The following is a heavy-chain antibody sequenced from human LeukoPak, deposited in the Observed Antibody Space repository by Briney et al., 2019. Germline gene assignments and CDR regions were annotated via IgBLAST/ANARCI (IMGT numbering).Heavy chain of an antibody. J-gene: IGHJ4*02. CDR3: ARDENGDFSFDY. D-gene: IGHD4-17*01. CDR2: ISSSSSYI. V-gene: IGHV3-21*01. Sequence: GGSLRLSCAASGFTFSSYSMNWVRQAPGKGLEWVSSISSSSSYIYYADSVKGRFTISRNNAKNSLYLQMNSLRAEDTAIYYCARDENGDFSFDYWGQGTLVTVSS. CDR1: GFTFSSYS.